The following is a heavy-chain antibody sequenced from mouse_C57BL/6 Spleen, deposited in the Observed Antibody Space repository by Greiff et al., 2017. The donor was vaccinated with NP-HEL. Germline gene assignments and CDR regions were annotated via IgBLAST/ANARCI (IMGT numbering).Heavy chain of an antibody. CDR3: TRRSLSYFDY. Sequence: QVQLKESGAELVRPGASVTLSCKASGYTFTDYEMHWVKQTPVHGLEWIGAIDPETGGTAYNQKFKGKAILTADKSSSTAYMELRSLTSEDSAVYYCTRRSLSYFDYWGQGTTLTVSS. CDR1: GYTFTDYE. J-gene: IGHJ2*01. CDR2: IDPETGGT. D-gene: IGHD1-1*02. V-gene: IGHV1-15*01.